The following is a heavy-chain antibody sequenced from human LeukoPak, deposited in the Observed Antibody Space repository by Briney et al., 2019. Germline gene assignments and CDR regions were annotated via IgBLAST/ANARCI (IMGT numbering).Heavy chain of an antibody. J-gene: IGHJ4*02. CDR1: GGSISSYY. CDR3: ARTSGTSFDY. D-gene: IGHD1-14*01. CDR2: IHYSGST. V-gene: IGHV4-59*01. Sequence: SETLSLTCTVSGGSISSYYWSWIRQPPGKGLEWIGYIHYSGSTNYNPSLKSRVTISVDTSKNQFSLKLSSVTAADTAVYYCARTSGTSFDYWGQGTLVTVSS.